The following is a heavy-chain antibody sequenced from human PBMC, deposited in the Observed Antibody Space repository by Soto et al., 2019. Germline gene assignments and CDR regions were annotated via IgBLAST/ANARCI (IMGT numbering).Heavy chain of an antibody. CDR3: ARPGRDLEWLLHFEY. J-gene: IGHJ4*02. CDR1: GYSFTSYW. Sequence: GESLKISCKGSGYSFTSYWIGWVRQMPGKGLEWMGIIYPGDSDTRYSPSFQGQVTISADKSISTAYLQWSSLKASDTAMYYCARPGRDLEWLLHFEYWGQGTLVTVSS. V-gene: IGHV5-51*01. CDR2: IYPGDSDT. D-gene: IGHD3-3*01.